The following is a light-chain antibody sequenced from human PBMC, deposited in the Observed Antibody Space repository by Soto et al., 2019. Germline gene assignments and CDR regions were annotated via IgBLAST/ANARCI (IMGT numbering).Light chain of an antibody. J-gene: IGKJ4*01. V-gene: IGKV1-5*03. CDR2: KAS. CDR3: QQYKAYPLT. Sequence: DIQMTQSPSTLSTSVGDRVTITCRASQSVDSWLAWYQQKPGKAPNLLIYKASLLQSAVPSRFSGSRSGAEFTLTISSLQPDDFATYYCQQYKAYPLTFGGGTKVDI. CDR1: QSVDSW.